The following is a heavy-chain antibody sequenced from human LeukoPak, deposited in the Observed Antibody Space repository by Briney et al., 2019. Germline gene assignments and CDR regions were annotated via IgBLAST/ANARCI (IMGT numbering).Heavy chain of an antibody. D-gene: IGHD3-3*01. CDR1: GYTFTGYY. Sequence: ASVKVSCKASGYTFTGYYMHWVRQAPGQGLEWMGWINPNSGGTNYAQKFQGRVTMTRDTSISTAYMELSRLRSDDTAVYYCARVNARITIFGSEGGAFDIWGQGTMVTVSS. CDR2: INPNSGGT. J-gene: IGHJ3*02. CDR3: ARVNARITIFGSEGGAFDI. V-gene: IGHV1-2*02.